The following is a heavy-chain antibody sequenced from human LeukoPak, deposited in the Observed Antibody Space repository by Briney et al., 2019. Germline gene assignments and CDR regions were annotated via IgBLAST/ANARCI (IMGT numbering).Heavy chain of an antibody. D-gene: IGHD3-10*01. Sequence: ASVKVSCKASGYTFTSYYMHWVRQAPGQGLEWMGIINPSGGSTSYAQKFQGRVTMTRDTSTSTAYMELSSLRSEDTAVYYCASRLTMVRGSDVWGQGTTVTVSS. CDR3: ASRLTMVRGSDV. V-gene: IGHV1-46*01. J-gene: IGHJ6*02. CDR1: GYTFTSYY. CDR2: INPSGGST.